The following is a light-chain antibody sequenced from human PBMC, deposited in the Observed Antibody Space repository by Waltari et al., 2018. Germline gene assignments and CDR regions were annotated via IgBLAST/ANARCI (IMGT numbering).Light chain of an antibody. CDR1: NLGSKS. Sequence: SYVLTQPPSVSVAPGQTASITCGGDNLGSKSVHWYQQKAGQAPVLVVHDDSDRPSGIPERLSGSNSGNTATLTISRVEAGDEADFYCQVWDSGSGHPHVVFGGGTRLTVL. J-gene: IGLJ2*01. CDR3: QVWDSGSGHPHVV. V-gene: IGLV3-21*02. CDR2: DDS.